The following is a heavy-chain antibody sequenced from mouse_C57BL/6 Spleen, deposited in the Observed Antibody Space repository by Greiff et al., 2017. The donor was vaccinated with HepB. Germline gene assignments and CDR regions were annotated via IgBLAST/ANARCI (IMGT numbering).Heavy chain of an antibody. CDR3: ARRDGLYAMDY. CDR1: GFTFSDYG. Sequence: DVKLVESGGGLVQPGGSLKLSCAASGFTFSDYGMAWVRQAPRKGPEWVAFISNLAYSIYYADTVTGRFTISRENAKNTLYLEMSSLRSEDTAMYYCARRDGLYAMDYWGQGTSVTVSS. D-gene: IGHD2-3*01. CDR2: ISNLAYSI. V-gene: IGHV5-15*04. J-gene: IGHJ4*01.